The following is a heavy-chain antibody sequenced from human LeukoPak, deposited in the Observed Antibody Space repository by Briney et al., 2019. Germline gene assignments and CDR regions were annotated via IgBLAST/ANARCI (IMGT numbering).Heavy chain of an antibody. D-gene: IGHD2-2*01. V-gene: IGHV7-4-1*02. J-gene: IGHJ6*02. CDR3: ARIFPLGVPAAMGGEIYYYYGMDV. CDR2: INTNTGNP. CDR1: GYTFTSYA. Sequence: GASVKVSCKTSGYTFTSYAMNWVRQAPGQGLEWMGWINTNTGNPTYAQGFTGRFVFSLDTSVSTAYLQISSLKAEDTAVYYCARIFPLGVPAAMGGEIYYYYGMDVWGQGTTVTVSS.